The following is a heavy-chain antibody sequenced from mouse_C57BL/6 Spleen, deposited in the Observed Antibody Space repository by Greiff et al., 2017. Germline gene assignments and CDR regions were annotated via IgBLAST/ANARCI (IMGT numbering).Heavy chain of an antibody. V-gene: IGHV14-3*01. D-gene: IGHD2-4*01. CDR3: ASIYYDYVDYAMDY. Sequence: LEESVAELVRPGASVKLSCTASGFNIKNTYMHWVKQRPEQGLEWIGRIDPANGNTKYAPKFQGKATITADTSSNTAYLQLSSLTSEDTAIYYCASIYYDYVDYAMDYWGQGTSVTVSS. CDR1: GFNIKNTY. J-gene: IGHJ4*01. CDR2: IDPANGNT.